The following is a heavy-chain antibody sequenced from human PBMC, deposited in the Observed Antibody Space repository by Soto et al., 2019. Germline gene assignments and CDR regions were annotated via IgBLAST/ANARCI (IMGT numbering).Heavy chain of an antibody. J-gene: IGHJ4*02. V-gene: IGHV3-23*01. CDR1: GFTFSSYA. D-gene: IGHD5-18*01. CDR3: AKAGGGYSYGYYFDY. CDR2: ISGSGGST. Sequence: GGSLRLSCAASGFTFSSYAMSWVRQAPGKGLEWVSAISGSGGSTYYADSVKGRFTISRDNSKNTLYLQMNSLRAEDTAVYYCAKAGGGYSYGYYFDYWGQGTLVTVSS.